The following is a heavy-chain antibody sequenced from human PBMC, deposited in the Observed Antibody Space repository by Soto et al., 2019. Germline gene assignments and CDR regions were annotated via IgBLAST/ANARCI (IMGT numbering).Heavy chain of an antibody. V-gene: IGHV3-33*01. Sequence: QVQLVESGGGVVQPGRSLRLSCAASGFTFSSYGMHWVRQAPGKGLEWVAVIWYDGSNKYYADSVKGRFTISRDNSKNTLYLHMNSLRAEDTAVYYCAREGPTAMAESNDAFDLWGQGTMVTVSS. CDR3: AREGPTAMAESNDAFDL. J-gene: IGHJ3*01. D-gene: IGHD5-18*01. CDR1: GFTFSSYG. CDR2: IWYDGSNK.